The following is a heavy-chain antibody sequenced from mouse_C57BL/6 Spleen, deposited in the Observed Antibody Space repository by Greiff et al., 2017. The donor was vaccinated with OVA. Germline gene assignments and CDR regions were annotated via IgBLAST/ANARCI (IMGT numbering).Heavy chain of an antibody. V-gene: IGHV5-4*01. CDR1: GFTFSSYA. CDR3: ARESLQYYFDY. D-gene: IGHD1-3*01. CDR2: ISDGGSYS. J-gene: IGHJ2*01. Sequence: EVKLVESGGGLVKPGGSLKLSCAASGFTFSSYAMSWVRQTPEKRLEWVATISDGGSYSYYPDNVKGRFPISRDNAKNNLYLQMSHLKSEDTAMYYCARESLQYYFDYWGQGTTLTVSS.